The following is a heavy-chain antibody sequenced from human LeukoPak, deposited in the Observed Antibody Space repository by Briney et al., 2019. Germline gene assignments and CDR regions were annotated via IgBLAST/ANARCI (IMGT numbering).Heavy chain of an antibody. CDR3: ARLNSGSYLGYYYGMDV. CDR2: IYYSGST. D-gene: IGHD1-26*01. V-gene: IGHV4-59*08. J-gene: IGHJ6*02. Sequence: SETLSLTCAVYGGSFSGYYWSWIRQPPGKGLEWIGYIYYSGSTNYNPSLKSRVTISVDTSKNQFSLKLSSVTAADTAVYYCARLNSGSYLGYYYGMDVWGQGTTVTVSS. CDR1: GGSFSGYY.